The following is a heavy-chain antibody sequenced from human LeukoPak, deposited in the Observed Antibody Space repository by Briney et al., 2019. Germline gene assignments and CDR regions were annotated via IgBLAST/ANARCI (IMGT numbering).Heavy chain of an antibody. CDR2: IYYSGST. CDR1: GASITSGAYY. CDR3: ARGDNSGYDSHAFDF. J-gene: IGHJ3*01. D-gene: IGHD3-22*01. Sequence: SETLSLTCTVSGASITSGAYYWTWIRQRPGKGLEWIGYIYYSGSTYYKSSLKSRVSISRDTSKNQFSLKLTSVTAADAAVYYCARGDNSGYDSHAFDFWGQGTLVTVSA. V-gene: IGHV4-31*03.